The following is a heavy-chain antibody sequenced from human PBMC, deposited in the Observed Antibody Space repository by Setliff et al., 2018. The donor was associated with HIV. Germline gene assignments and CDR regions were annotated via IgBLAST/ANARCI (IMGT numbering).Heavy chain of an antibody. CDR2: IYTSGST. CDR3: ARDAGPHYGSGPPLEY. Sequence: SETLSLTCTVSGDSISTYCWIWIRQPPGKGLEWIGNIYTSGSTNYNPSLKSRLTMSIDTSKNQFSLKLSSVTATDTAVYYCARDAGPHYGSGPPLEYWGQGIQVTVSS. D-gene: IGHD3-10*01. J-gene: IGHJ4*02. CDR1: GDSISTYC. V-gene: IGHV4-4*09.